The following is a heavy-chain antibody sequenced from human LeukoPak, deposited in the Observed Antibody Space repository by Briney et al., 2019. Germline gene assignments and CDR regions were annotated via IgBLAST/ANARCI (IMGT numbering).Heavy chain of an antibody. Sequence: ASVKVSCKASGYTFTDYGINWVRQAPGQGPEWMGWISTLYGNKNFAQKFQGRVTMTSDTSTSTAYLELASLTSDSSAIYYCARARSRASTWYWDHWGQGTLVTVSS. J-gene: IGHJ4*02. CDR3: ARARSRASTWYWDH. CDR2: ISTLYGNK. CDR1: GYTFTDYG. D-gene: IGHD2-8*02. V-gene: IGHV1-18*01.